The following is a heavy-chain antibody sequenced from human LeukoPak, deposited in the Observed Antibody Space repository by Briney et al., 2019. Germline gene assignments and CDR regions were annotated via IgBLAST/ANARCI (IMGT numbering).Heavy chain of an antibody. J-gene: IGHJ6*04. CDR3: ARGPRDILTGYLGYGMDV. Sequence: SETLSLTCTVSGGSISSGGYYWSWIRQHPGKGLEWIGYIYYSGSTYYNPSLKSRVTISVDTSKNQFSQKLSSVTAADTAVYYCARGPRDILTGYLGYGMDVWGKGTTVTVSS. V-gene: IGHV4-31*03. D-gene: IGHD3-9*01. CDR1: GGSISSGGYY. CDR2: IYYSGST.